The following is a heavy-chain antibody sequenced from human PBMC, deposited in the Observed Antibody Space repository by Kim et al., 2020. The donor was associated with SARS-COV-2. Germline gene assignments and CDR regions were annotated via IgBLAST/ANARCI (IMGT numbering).Heavy chain of an antibody. CDR1: GLTFGDYG. Sequence: GGSLRLSCAGSGLTFGDYGMSWVRQAPGEGLEWVSFIRRKTYGGTTAYAASVRGRFTISRDDSKSIAYLQMNSLKTEDTALYYCASVPDYYGSGKFSFFDYWGQGILVTVSS. CDR2: IRRKTYGGTT. V-gene: IGHV3-49*04. D-gene: IGHD3-10*01. CDR3: ASVPDYYGSGKFSFFDY. J-gene: IGHJ4*02.